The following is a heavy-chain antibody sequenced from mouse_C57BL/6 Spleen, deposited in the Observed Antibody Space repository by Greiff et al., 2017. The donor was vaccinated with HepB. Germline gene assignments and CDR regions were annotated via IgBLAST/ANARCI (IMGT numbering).Heavy chain of an antibody. Sequence: QVQLQQPGAELVMPGASVKLSCKASGYTFTSYWMHWVKQRPGQGLEWIGEIDPSDSYTNYNQKFKGKSTLTVDKSSSTAYMQLSSLTSEDSAGYYCARRGANYYAMDYWGQGTSVTVSS. J-gene: IGHJ4*01. V-gene: IGHV1-69*01. CDR2: IDPSDSYT. CDR1: GYTFTSYW. CDR3: ARRGANYYAMDY. D-gene: IGHD1-1*01.